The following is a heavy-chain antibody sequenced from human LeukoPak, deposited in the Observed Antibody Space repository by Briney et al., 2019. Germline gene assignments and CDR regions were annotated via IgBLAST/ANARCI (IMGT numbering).Heavy chain of an antibody. CDR3: AKPNRGSGWVHYYYGMDV. CDR2: ISYEVKKK. J-gene: IGHJ6*04. Sequence: PGRCLRLSCAASGFTFSRYGMDWGRQAPGKRRECVAGISYEVKKKYYAGSVKGGLTISRDNSKTTLYLQMNSLRAEDTAVYYCAKPNRGSGWVHYYYGMDVWGKGTTVTVSS. CDR1: GFTFSRYG. V-gene: IGHV3-30*18. D-gene: IGHD6-19*01.